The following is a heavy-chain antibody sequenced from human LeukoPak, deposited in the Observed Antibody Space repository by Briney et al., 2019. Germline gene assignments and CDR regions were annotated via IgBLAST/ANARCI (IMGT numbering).Heavy chain of an antibody. D-gene: IGHD6-13*01. CDR1: GFTFSSYA. CDR2: IRSSGDST. Sequence: GGSLRLSCAAPGFTFSSYAMSWVRQAPGEGLEWVSTIRSSGDSTNYADSVKGRFTISRDNSKNALYLQMNSLRVEDTAVYYCAKMGWAAVSMSGGGYWGQGILVTVSS. CDR3: AKMGWAAVSMSGGGY. J-gene: IGHJ4*02. V-gene: IGHV3-23*01.